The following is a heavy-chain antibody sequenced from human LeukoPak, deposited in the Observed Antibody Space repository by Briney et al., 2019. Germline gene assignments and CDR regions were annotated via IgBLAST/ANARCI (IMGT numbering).Heavy chain of an antibody. CDR2: ISTSSRTI. Sequence: GESLRLPCSASGFTFTSYSMNWVRQAPGKGLEWVSYISTSSRTIYYADSVKGRFTISRDNAKNSLYLQMDSLRDEDTAVYYCARDSYGDYVFDHWGRGSLVTVSS. CDR3: ARDSYGDYVFDH. D-gene: IGHD4-17*01. CDR1: GFTFTSYS. J-gene: IGHJ4*02. V-gene: IGHV3-48*02.